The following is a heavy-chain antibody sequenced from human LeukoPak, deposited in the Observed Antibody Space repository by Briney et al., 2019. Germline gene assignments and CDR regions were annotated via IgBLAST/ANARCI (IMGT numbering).Heavy chain of an antibody. J-gene: IGHJ6*02. CDR3: ARGAIVVVPAAIFTIFAPKYGMDV. D-gene: IGHD2-2*01. V-gene: IGHV4-34*01. Sequence: ETLSLTCAVDGGSFSGYYWSWVRQPPGKGLEWIGEINHRGSTNYNPSRKSRVTISVDTSKNQCSLKLSSVTAADTAVYYCARGAIVVVPAAIFTIFAPKYGMDVWGQGTTVTVSS. CDR1: GGSFSGYY. CDR2: INHRGST.